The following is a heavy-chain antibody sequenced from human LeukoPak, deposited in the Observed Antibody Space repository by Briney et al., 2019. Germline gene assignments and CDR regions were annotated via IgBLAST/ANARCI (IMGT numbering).Heavy chain of an antibody. D-gene: IGHD3-22*01. J-gene: IGHJ4*02. CDR3: AKDRYYYDSSGYPVDY. V-gene: IGHV3-30*18. CDR2: ISYDGSNK. Sequence: GGSLRLSCAASGFTFSSYGMHWVRQAPGKGLEWVAVISYDGSNKYYADSVKGRFTISRDNSKNTLYLQMNSLRAEDTAVYYCAKDRYYYDSSGYPVDYRGQGTLVTVSS. CDR1: GFTFSSYG.